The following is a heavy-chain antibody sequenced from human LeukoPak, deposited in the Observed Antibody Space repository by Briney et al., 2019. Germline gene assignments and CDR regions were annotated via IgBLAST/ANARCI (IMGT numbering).Heavy chain of an antibody. V-gene: IGHV1-69-2*01. CDR1: GYTFTDYY. D-gene: IGHD2-2*01. CDR2: VDPEDGET. CDR3: ATGYCSSTSCPLIENWFDP. Sequence: ASVKVSCKVSGYTFTDYYMHWVQQAPGKGLEWMGLVDPEDGETIYAEKLQGRVTITADTSTDTAYMELSSLRSEDTAVYYCATGYCSSTSCPLIENWFDPWGQGTLITVSS. J-gene: IGHJ5*02.